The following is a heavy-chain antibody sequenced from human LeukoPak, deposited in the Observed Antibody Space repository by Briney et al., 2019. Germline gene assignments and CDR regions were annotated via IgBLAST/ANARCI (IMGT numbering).Heavy chain of an antibody. CDR2: FHPEDGET. J-gene: IGHJ4*02. CDR1: GYTVTELS. CDR3: ARGTHLYYYDSSGYDY. Sequence: GASVKVSCKVSGYTVTELSMHWVRQSPGKGLEWMGGFHPEDGETIYAQKFQGRVTMTEDTSTDTAYMELSSLRSEDTAVYYCARGTHLYYYDSSGYDYWGQGTLVTVSS. V-gene: IGHV1-24*01. D-gene: IGHD3-22*01.